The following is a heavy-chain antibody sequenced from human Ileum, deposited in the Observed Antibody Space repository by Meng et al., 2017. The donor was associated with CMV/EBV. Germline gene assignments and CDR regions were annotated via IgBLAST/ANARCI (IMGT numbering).Heavy chain of an antibody. Sequence: SLKISCAASGFTFGDAAMHWVRQAPGKGLEWVSGIGWNGDSVAYADSVKGRFIISRDNARNPLYLQMNSLRPEDTALYYCARMGSLVIGTFDYWGHGVLVTVSS. J-gene: IGHJ4*01. CDR1: GFTFGDAA. V-gene: IGHV3-9*01. CDR2: IGWNGDSV. D-gene: IGHD2/OR15-2a*01. CDR3: ARMGSLVIGTFDY.